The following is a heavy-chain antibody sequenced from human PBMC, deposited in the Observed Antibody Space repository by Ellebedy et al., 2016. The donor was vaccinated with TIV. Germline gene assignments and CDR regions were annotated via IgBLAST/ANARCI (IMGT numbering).Heavy chain of an antibody. CDR1: DYSISSGYY. CDR2: FHHSRST. D-gene: IGHD1-1*01. CDR3: SRDRDEYALQY. V-gene: IGHV4-38-2*02. J-gene: IGHJ4*02. Sequence: MPSETLSLTCTVSDYSISSGYYYVWIRQPPGKGLEWIASFHHSRSTYYNPSLKSRVTISVEAVKNQFSLQLRSVTDTDTAVYYCSRDRDEYALQYWGQGILVTVSS.